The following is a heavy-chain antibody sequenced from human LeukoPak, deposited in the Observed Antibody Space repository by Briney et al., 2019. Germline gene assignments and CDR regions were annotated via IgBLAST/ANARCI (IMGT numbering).Heavy chain of an antibody. CDR1: GGSISSYY. V-gene: IGHV4-59*01. D-gene: IGHD1-1*01. CDR3: ARALWRRRAFDI. CDR2: IYYSGGT. J-gene: IGHJ3*02. Sequence: SETLSLTCTVSGGSISSYYWSWIRQPPGKGLEWIGYIYYSGGTNYNPSLKSRVTISVGTSKNQFSLKLSSVTAADTAVYYCARALWRRRAFDIWGQGTMVTVSS.